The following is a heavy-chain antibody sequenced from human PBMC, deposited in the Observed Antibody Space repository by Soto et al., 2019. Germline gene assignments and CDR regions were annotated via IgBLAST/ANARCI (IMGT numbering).Heavy chain of an antibody. D-gene: IGHD5-12*01. CDR1: GYTFTTYD. V-gene: IGHV1-8*01. Sequence: QVQLVQSGAEVKKPGASVKVSCKATGYTFTTYDINWVRQATGQGREWMGWMNPNSGDTGYAQKFQGRVTMTRDTSISTAYMELSTLTSEDRAVYYCVRGLEWLRNYWGQGTLVTVSS. J-gene: IGHJ4*02. CDR2: MNPNSGDT. CDR3: VRGLEWLRNY.